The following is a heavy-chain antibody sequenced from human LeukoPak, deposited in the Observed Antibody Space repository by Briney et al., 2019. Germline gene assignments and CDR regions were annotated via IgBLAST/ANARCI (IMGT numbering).Heavy chain of an antibody. CDR3: ARDRAALQDWVEFDP. CDR1: GFRVSDYY. J-gene: IGHJ5*02. D-gene: IGHD3/OR15-3a*01. V-gene: IGHV3-66*02. Sequence: VQPGGSLRLSCAVSGFRVSDYYMSWARQAPGKGLEWVGLIRDSGEAFYADFVRGRFAISRDESENTLYLQMNSLRVEDTAVYFCARDRAALQDWVEFDPWGQGTPVIVSS. CDR2: IRDSGEA.